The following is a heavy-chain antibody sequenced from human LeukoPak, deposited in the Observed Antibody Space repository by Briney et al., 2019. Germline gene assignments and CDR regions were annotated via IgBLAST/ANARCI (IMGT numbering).Heavy chain of an antibody. CDR3: GKDGGEHWFDP. CDR2: ISASGDRT. V-gene: IGHV3-23*01. D-gene: IGHD3-16*01. CDR1: GFTFYNYA. J-gene: IGHJ5*02. Sequence: GGSLRLSCVASGFTFYNYAMSWVRQAPGKGLEWVSAISASGDRTYSADSVKGRFTISRDNSKNTLYLQMNSLRPEDTAVYYCGKDGGEHWFDPWGQGTLVTVPS.